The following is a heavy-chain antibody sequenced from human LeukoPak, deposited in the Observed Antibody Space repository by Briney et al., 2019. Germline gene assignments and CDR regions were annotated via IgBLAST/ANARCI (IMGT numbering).Heavy chain of an antibody. CDR2: INHSGST. Sequence: SETLSLTCAVYGGSFSGYYWSWIRQPPGKGLEWIGEINHSGSTNYNPSLKSRVTISVDTSKNQFSLKLSSVTAADTAVYCCARSGLIVAVAGDFDYWGQGTLVTVSS. J-gene: IGHJ4*02. CDR3: ARSGLIVAVAGDFDY. V-gene: IGHV4-34*01. CDR1: GGSFSGYY. D-gene: IGHD6-19*01.